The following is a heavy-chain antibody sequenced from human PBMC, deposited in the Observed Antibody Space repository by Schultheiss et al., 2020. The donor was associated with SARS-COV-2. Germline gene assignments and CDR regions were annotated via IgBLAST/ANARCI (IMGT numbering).Heavy chain of an antibody. CDR2: IYYSGST. D-gene: IGHD1-26*01. Sequence: SETLSLTYTVSGGSISSSSYYWGWIRQPPGKGLEWIGSIYYSGSTYYNPSLKSRVTISVDTSKNQFSLKLSSVTAADTAVYYCARHGKSSGSYLPYYFDYWGQGTLVTVSS. V-gene: IGHV4-39*01. CDR3: ARHGKSSGSYLPYYFDY. J-gene: IGHJ4*02. CDR1: GGSISSSSYY.